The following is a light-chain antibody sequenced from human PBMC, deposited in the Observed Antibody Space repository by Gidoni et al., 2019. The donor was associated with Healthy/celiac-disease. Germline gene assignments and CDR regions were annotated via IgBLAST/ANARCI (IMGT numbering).Light chain of an antibody. Sequence: EIVMTQSPATLSVPPGDRATLSCRASQSFSSNLAWYQQKPGQAPRLLIYGASTRDTGLPARFSGSGSGTEFTLTISSLQSEDFAVYYCKQSNNWPPLTFGGGTKVEIK. CDR3: KQSNNWPPLT. CDR2: GAS. CDR1: QSFSSN. J-gene: IGKJ4*01. V-gene: IGKV3D-15*01.